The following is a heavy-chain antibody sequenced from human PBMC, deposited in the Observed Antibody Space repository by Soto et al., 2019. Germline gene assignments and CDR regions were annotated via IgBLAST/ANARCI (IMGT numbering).Heavy chain of an antibody. V-gene: IGHV1-18*04. CDR1: GYTFTSYG. CDR3: AREILSPDFYFHGMDV. D-gene: IGHD2-15*01. Sequence: ASVKVSCKASGYTFTSYGISWVRQAPGQGLEWMGWISAKKGNTKYAQKFQGRVTMTTDTSTSTAYMELRSLRSDDTAVYYCAREILSPDFYFHGMDVWGQGTTVTSP. CDR2: ISAKKGNT. J-gene: IGHJ6*02.